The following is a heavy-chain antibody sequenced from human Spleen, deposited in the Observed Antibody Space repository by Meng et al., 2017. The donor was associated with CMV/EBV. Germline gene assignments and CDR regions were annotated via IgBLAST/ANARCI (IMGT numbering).Heavy chain of an antibody. V-gene: IGHV1-2*02. Sequence: SGYTFTGYDMHWVRQAPGQGLEWMGWINPNSVGTNYAQKFQGRVTMTRDTSISTAYMQLSRLRSDDTAVYYCARTLDYYDSSGYLGYWGQGTLVTVSS. CDR1: GYTFTGYD. J-gene: IGHJ4*02. CDR2: INPNSVGT. CDR3: ARTLDYYDSSGYLGY. D-gene: IGHD3-22*01.